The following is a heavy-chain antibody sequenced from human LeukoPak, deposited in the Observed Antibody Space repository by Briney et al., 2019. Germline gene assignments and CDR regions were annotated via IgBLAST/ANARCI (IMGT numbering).Heavy chain of an antibody. CDR3: ANLGRGYSYGGYFDY. CDR2: IYYSGST. V-gene: IGHV4-59*04. Sequence: PSETLSLTCTVSGGSISSYYWSWIRQPPGKGLEWIGYIYYSGSTYYNPSLKSRVTISVDTSKNQFSLKLSSVTAADTAVYYCANLGRGYSYGGYFDYWGQGTLVTVSS. CDR1: GGSISSYY. D-gene: IGHD5-18*01. J-gene: IGHJ4*02.